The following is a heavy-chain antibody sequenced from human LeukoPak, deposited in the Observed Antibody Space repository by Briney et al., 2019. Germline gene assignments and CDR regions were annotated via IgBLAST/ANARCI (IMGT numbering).Heavy chain of an antibody. CDR1: GGSISSSSYY. V-gene: IGHV4-39*01. D-gene: IGHD3-10*01. CDR3: ARRRGSGSYYQVGTFDY. Sequence: SETLSLTCTVSGGSISSSSYYWGWIRQPPGKGLEWIGSTYYSGSTYYNPSLKSRVTISVDTSKNQFSLKLSSVTAADTAVYYCARRRGSGSYYQVGTFDYWGQGTLVTVSS. J-gene: IGHJ4*02. CDR2: TYYSGST.